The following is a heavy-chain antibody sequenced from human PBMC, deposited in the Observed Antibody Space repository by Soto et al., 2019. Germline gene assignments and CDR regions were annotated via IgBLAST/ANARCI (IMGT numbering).Heavy chain of an antibody. Sequence: GASVKVSCKASGYTFTGYYMHWVRQAPGQGLEWMGRINPNSGGTNYAQKFQGRVTMTRDTSISTAYMELSRLRSDDTAVYYCATAGYCSSTSCYTFYYYYGMDVWGQGTTVTVSS. CDR1: GYTFTGYY. D-gene: IGHD2-2*02. CDR3: ATAGYCSSTSCYTFYYYYGMDV. J-gene: IGHJ6*02. V-gene: IGHV1-2*06. CDR2: INPNSGGT.